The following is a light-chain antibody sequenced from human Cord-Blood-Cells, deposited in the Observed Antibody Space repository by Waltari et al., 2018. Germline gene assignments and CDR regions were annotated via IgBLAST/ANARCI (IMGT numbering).Light chain of an antibody. CDR1: QSLLHSNGYNY. V-gene: IGKV2-28*01. J-gene: IGKJ2*03. CDR2: LGS. Sequence: IVMTQSPLSLPVPPGDPPSIPCRPSQSLLHSNGYNYLDWYLQKPGQSPQLLIYLGSNRASGVPDRFSGSGSGTDFTLKISRVEAEDVGVYYCMQALQTPYSFGQGTKLEIK. CDR3: MQALQTPYS.